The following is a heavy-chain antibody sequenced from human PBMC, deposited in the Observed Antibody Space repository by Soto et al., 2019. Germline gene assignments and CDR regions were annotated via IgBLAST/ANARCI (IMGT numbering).Heavy chain of an antibody. D-gene: IGHD2-2*03. J-gene: IGHJ4*02. V-gene: IGHV1-69*02. CDR3: ARRGGGNGYCSSTSCYSDY. CDR2: IIPILGIA. CDR1: GGTFSSYT. Sequence: QVQLVQSGAEVKKPGSSVKVSCKASGGTFSSYTISWVRQAPGQGLEWMGRIIPILGIANYGQKFQGRVTITADKSTSTAYMELSSLRSEDTAVYYCARRGGGNGYCSSTSCYSDYWGQGTLVTVSS.